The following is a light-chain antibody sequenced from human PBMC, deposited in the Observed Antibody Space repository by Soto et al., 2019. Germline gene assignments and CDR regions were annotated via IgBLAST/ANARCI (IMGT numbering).Light chain of an antibody. CDR2: AAS. CDR3: QKYDWPPFT. Sequence: DIQMTQSPSSLAASVGDRVTISCRASQGISNYLAWYQQKPGKVPKLLIYAASTLQSGVSSRFTGGGSGTDFTLTISSLQPEDVATYYCQKYDWPPFTFGPGTKGDIK. CDR1: QGISNY. J-gene: IGKJ3*01. V-gene: IGKV1-27*01.